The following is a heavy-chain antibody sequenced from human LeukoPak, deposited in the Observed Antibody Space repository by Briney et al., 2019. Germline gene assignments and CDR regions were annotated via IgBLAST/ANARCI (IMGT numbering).Heavy chain of an antibody. V-gene: IGHV3-30*02. CDR1: GFSFSGYG. Sequence: PGGSLRLSCAASGFSFSGYGMHWVRQAPGKGLEWVVFIRYDGSNEYYADSVKGRFTISRDKSKNTLSLQMNGLRVEDTAVYYCAKVNPPHRLDSSGSIDYWGQGTLVTVSS. D-gene: IGHD3-22*01. CDR3: AKVNPPHRLDSSGSIDY. J-gene: IGHJ4*02. CDR2: IRYDGSNE.